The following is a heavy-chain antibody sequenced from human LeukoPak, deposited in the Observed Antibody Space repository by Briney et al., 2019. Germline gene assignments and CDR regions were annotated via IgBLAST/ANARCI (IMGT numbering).Heavy chain of an antibody. CDR2: IRYDGSNK. D-gene: IGHD3-10*01. CDR3: ATDKITMVRGVTNAFDI. CDR1: GFTFSSYG. V-gene: IGHV3-30*02. J-gene: IGHJ3*02. Sequence: GGSLRLSCAASGFTFSSYGMHWVRQAPGKGLEWVAFIRYDGSNKYYTDSVKGRFTISRDNAKNSLYLQMNSLRAEDTAVYYCATDKITMVRGVTNAFDIWGQGTMVTVSS.